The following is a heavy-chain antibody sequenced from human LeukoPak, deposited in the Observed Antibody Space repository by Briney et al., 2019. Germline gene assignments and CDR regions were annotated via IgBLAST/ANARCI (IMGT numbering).Heavy chain of an antibody. J-gene: IGHJ4*02. Sequence: ASVKVSCKASGGTFSSYAISWVRQAPGQGLEWMGRIIPIFGTANYAQKFQGRVTITTDESTSTAYMELSSLRSEDTAVYYCARESHCSSTSCHPPDYWGQGTLVTVSS. CDR3: ARESHCSSTSCHPPDY. CDR2: IIPIFGTA. V-gene: IGHV1-69*05. CDR1: GGTFSSYA. D-gene: IGHD2-2*01.